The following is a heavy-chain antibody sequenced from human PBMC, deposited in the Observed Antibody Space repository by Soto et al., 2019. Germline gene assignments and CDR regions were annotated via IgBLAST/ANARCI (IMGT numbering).Heavy chain of an antibody. CDR1: GFIFSDYG. V-gene: IGHV3-33*01. Sequence: PGGSLRLSCAASGFIFSDYGIHWVRQAPGKGLEWVALIWYDGSKKYYADSMKGRFTISRDNAKNSLYLEMNSLRAEDTAVYYCARESEDLTSNFDYWGQGTLVTVSS. J-gene: IGHJ4*02. CDR3: ARESEDLTSNFDY. CDR2: IWYDGSKK.